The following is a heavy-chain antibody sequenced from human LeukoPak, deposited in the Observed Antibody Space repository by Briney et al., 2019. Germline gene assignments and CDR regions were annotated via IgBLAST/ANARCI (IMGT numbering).Heavy chain of an antibody. CDR2: IRYDGSTK. J-gene: IGHJ4*02. Sequence: PGGSLRLSCAASGFTFSTYGMHWVHQAPGKGLEWVAFIRYDGSTKYYADSVKGRFTISRDNSKNTLYLQMNSLSAEDTALYFCAKGYCTGTSCYTGLDYSGQGTLVTVPS. CDR1: GFTFSTYG. CDR3: AKGYCTGTSCYTGLDY. D-gene: IGHD2-2*02. V-gene: IGHV3-30*02.